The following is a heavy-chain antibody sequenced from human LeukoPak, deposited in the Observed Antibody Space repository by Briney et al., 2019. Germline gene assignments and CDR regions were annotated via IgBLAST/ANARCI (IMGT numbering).Heavy chain of an antibody. V-gene: IGHV3-48*02. Sequence: PGGSLRLSCSASGFTFSSYSMDWVRQAPGKGLEWLSYITSSSGTIYYADSVKGRFTVSRDNAKNSLYLQMNSLRDEDTAVYYCASYGDYNDAFDIWGQGTMVTVSS. CDR1: GFTFSSYS. CDR3: ASYGDYNDAFDI. J-gene: IGHJ3*02. CDR2: ITSSSGTI. D-gene: IGHD4-17*01.